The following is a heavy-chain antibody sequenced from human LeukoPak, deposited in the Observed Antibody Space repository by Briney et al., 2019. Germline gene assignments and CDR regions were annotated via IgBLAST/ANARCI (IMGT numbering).Heavy chain of an antibody. D-gene: IGHD3-22*01. J-gene: IGHJ4*02. V-gene: IGHV4-61*01. CDR3: ARGEYYYDSSGYYYY. Sequence: SETLSLTCTVSGGSVSSGSYYWRWLRQPPGRGLEWIGYIYYSGSTYYNPSLKSRVTISVDTSKNQFSLKLSSVTAADTAVYYCARGEYYYDSSGYYYYWGQGTLVTVSS. CDR2: IYYSGST. CDR1: GGSVSSGSYY.